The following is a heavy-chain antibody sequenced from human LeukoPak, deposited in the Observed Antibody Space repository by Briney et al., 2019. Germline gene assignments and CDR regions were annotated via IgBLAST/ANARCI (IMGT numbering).Heavy chain of an antibody. CDR1: GFTFSSYR. V-gene: IGHV3-21*01. D-gene: IGHD3-3*01. CDR2: ISSSSSYI. Sequence: GGSLRLSCAASGFTFSSYRMNWVRQAPGKGLEWVSSISSSSSYIYYADSVKGRFTISRDNAKNSLYLQMNSLSAEDTAVYYCARVGRRFPDAFDIWGQGTMVTVSS. CDR3: ARVGRRFPDAFDI. J-gene: IGHJ3*02.